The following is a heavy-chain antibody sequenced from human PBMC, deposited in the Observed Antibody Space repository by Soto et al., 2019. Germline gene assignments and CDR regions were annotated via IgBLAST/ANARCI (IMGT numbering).Heavy chain of an antibody. CDR3: ARDQLYYNDISGRPLNAFDV. J-gene: IGHJ3*01. CDR2: IGIGSSTT. CDR1: GFTFSSYA. D-gene: IGHD3-22*01. V-gene: IGHV3-48*01. Sequence: GGSLRLSCAASGFTFSSYAMNWVRQAPGKGLEWVSYIGIGSSTTYYADSVKGRFTISRDNAKNSLYLQMNSLRAEDTAVYYCARDQLYYNDISGRPLNAFDVWGQGTMVTVSS.